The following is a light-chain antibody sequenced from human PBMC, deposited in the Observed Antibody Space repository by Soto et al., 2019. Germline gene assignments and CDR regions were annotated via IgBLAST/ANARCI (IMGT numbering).Light chain of an antibody. V-gene: IGKV3-15*01. Sequence: EIVMTQSPATLSVSPGETATLSCRASRALNNNLAWYQQKPGQAPRLLIYAASTRAANIPARFSGSRSGTELTLTISSLQSEDFAVYYCLQYNKWPLTFGGGTKVEIK. CDR3: LQYNKWPLT. J-gene: IGKJ4*01. CDR1: RALNNN. CDR2: AAS.